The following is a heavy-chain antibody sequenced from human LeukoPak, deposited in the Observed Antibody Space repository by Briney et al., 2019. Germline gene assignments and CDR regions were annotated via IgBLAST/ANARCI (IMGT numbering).Heavy chain of an antibody. V-gene: IGHV3-23*01. CDR2: ISGSGGST. D-gene: IGHD3-22*01. CDR3: AKDQGYYDSSRIV. J-gene: IGHJ4*02. CDR1: GFTFSSYA. Sequence: GGSLRLSCAASGFTFSSYAMSWVRQAPGKGLEGVSAISGSGGSTYYADSVKGQFTISRDNSKNTLYLQMSSLRAEDTAVYYCAKDQGYYDSSRIVWGPGTLVTVSS.